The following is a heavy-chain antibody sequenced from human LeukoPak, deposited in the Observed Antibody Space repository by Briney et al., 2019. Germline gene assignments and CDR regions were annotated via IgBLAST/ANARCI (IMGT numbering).Heavy chain of an antibody. Sequence: SETLSLTCTVSGGSIISGGYYWSWIRQHPGKGLEWIGYIYYSGTTYYNPSLKSRVTISVDTSKNQFSLKLSSVTAADTAVYYCARLYYDILTGYYARWFDPWGQGTLVTVSS. CDR3: ARLYYDILTGYYARWFDP. V-gene: IGHV4-30-4*08. D-gene: IGHD3-9*01. CDR1: GGSIISGGYY. J-gene: IGHJ5*02. CDR2: IYYSGTT.